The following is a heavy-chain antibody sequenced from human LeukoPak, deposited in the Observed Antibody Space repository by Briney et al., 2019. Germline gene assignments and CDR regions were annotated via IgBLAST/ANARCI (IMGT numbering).Heavy chain of an antibody. CDR3: VSLGYSSSSVRY. CDR1: GFTFSSYA. J-gene: IGHJ4*02. D-gene: IGHD6-6*01. Sequence: GRSLRLSCAASGFTFSSYAMSWVRQAPGKGLEWVSAISGSGGSTYYADSVKGRFTISRDNAKKSVYLQMNSLRAEDTAVYFCVSLGYSSSSVRYWGQGTLVTVSS. CDR2: ISGSGGST. V-gene: IGHV3-23*01.